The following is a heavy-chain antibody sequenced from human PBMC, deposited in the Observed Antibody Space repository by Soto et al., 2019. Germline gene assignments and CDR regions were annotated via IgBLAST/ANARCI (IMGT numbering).Heavy chain of an antibody. CDR3: ARSPYSGSYYGIGWFDP. D-gene: IGHD1-26*01. CDR2: VYQTVSA. Sequence: SETLSLTCAVSGFSISSGFYWSWIRQTPGKGLEWIGSVYQTVSASYTPSLQSRVTISVDTSKNQYSLKLSSVTAADTAVYYCARSPYSGSYYGIGWFDPWGQGTLVTVS. J-gene: IGHJ5*02. CDR1: GFSISSGFY. V-gene: IGHV4-38-2*01.